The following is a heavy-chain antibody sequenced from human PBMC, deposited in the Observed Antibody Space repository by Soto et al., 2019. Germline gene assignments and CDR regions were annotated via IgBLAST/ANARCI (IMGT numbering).Heavy chain of an antibody. Sequence: GGSLRLSCAASGFTFSSYWMSWVRQAPGKGLEWVANIKQDGSEKYYVDSVKGRFTISRDNAKNSLYLQMNSLRAEDTAVYYCARDRASSGWYKRAGNWFDPWGQGTLVTVSS. J-gene: IGHJ5*02. V-gene: IGHV3-7*01. CDR3: ARDRASSGWYKRAGNWFDP. D-gene: IGHD6-19*01. CDR2: IKQDGSEK. CDR1: GFTFSSYW.